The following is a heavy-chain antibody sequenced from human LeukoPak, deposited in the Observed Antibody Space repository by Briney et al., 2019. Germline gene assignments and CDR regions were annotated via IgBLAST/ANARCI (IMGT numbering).Heavy chain of an antibody. CDR3: ARAASYYYDSSGYYLDY. J-gene: IGHJ4*02. Sequence: SETLSLTCAVSGGSISSGGYSWSWIRQPPGKGLEWIGYIYHSGSTYYNPSLKSRVTISVDRSKNQFSLKLGSVTAADTAVYYCARAASYYYDSSGYYLDYWGQGTLVTVSS. CDR1: GGSISSGGYS. D-gene: IGHD3-22*01. V-gene: IGHV4-30-2*01. CDR2: IYHSGST.